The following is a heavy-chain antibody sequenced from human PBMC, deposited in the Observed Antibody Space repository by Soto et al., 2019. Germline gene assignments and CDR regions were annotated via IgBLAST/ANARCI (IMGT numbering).Heavy chain of an antibody. CDR1: GGSFSGYY. CDR3: ARGRIVVVPAAEMGWFDP. J-gene: IGHJ5*02. Sequence: SETLSLTCAVYGGSFSGYYWSWIRQPPGKGLEWIGEINHSGSTNYNPSLKSRVTISVDTSKNQFSLKLSSVTAADTAVYYCARGRIVVVPAAEMGWFDPWGQGTLVTVSS. D-gene: IGHD2-2*01. V-gene: IGHV4-34*01. CDR2: INHSGST.